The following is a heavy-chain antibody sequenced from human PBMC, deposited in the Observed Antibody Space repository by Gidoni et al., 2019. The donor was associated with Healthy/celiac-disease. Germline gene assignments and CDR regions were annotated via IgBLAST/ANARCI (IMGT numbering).Heavy chain of an antibody. CDR2: IKHSGST. D-gene: IGHD5-18*01. J-gene: IGHJ4*02. CDR1: GGSFSGYY. CDR3: ARGGYSYVLRGPYLDY. V-gene: IGHV4-34*01. Sequence: QVQLQQWGAGLLKPSETLSLTCAVYGGSFSGYYWSWIRQPPGKGLEWIGEIKHSGSTNYNPSLKSRVTISVDTSKNQFSLKLSSVTAADTAVYYCARGGYSYVLRGPYLDYWGQGTLVTVSS.